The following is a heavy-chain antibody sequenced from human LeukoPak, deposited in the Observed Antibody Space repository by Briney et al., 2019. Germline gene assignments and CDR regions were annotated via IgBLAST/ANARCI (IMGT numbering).Heavy chain of an antibody. CDR1: GYSISSGYY. CDR3: ARSGDSSSWSWFDP. J-gene: IGHJ5*02. Sequence: KPSETLSLTCAVSGYSISSGYYWGWIRQPPGKGLEWFGSIYHSGSTYYNPSLKSRVTISVDTSKNQFSLKLSSVTAADTAVYYCARSGDSSSWSWFDPWGQGTLVTVSS. D-gene: IGHD6-13*01. V-gene: IGHV4-38-2*01. CDR2: IYHSGST.